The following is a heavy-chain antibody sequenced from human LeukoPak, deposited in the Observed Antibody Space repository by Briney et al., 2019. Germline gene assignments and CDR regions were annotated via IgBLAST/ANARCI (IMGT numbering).Heavy chain of an antibody. Sequence: SVKVSCKASGGTFSSYAISWVRQAPGQGLEWMGGIIPIFGTANYAQKFQGRVTITADESTSTAYMELSSLRSEDTAVYYCARAPEDSSGYYYESEYFQHWGQGTLVTVSS. D-gene: IGHD3-22*01. CDR2: IIPIFGTA. J-gene: IGHJ1*01. V-gene: IGHV1-69*13. CDR1: GGTFSSYA. CDR3: ARAPEDSSGYYYESEYFQH.